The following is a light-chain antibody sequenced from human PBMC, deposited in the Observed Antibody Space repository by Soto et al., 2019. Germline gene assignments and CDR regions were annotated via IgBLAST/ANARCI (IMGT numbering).Light chain of an antibody. CDR1: QSVNNY. Sequence: EIVLTQSPATLSLSPGERATLSCRAGQSVNNYLHWYQQKPGQAPRLLIFDASNRATGIPPRFSGSGSATDFTLTISSLEPEDFAVYYCQHRSIWPVSFGQGTRLEIK. CDR2: DAS. J-gene: IGKJ5*01. CDR3: QHRSIWPVS. V-gene: IGKV3-11*01.